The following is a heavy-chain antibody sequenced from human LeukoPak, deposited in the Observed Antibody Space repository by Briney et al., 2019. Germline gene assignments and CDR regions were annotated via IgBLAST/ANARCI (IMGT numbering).Heavy chain of an antibody. D-gene: IGHD2/OR15-2a*01. CDR3: ARDWFHAIDY. V-gene: IGHV3-30*02. Sequence: PGGSLRLSCAASGFNFNNYGMHWVRQAPGKGLEWVAFIRYDGNNKYYADSVKGRFTISRDNAKNTLYLQMNSLRAEDTAVYYCARDWFHAIDYWGQGTLVTVSS. CDR2: IRYDGNNK. CDR1: GFNFNNYG. J-gene: IGHJ4*02.